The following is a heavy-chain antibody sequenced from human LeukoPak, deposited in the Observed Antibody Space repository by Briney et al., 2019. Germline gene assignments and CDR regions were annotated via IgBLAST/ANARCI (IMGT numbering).Heavy chain of an antibody. J-gene: IGHJ4*02. V-gene: IGHV3-30*17. D-gene: IGHD6-6*01. CDR1: GFIFTNYP. Sequence: PGGSLRLSCAASGFIFTNYPIHWVRQTPDKGLECVAIMSIDGNTKYYADSVRGRFIVSRDNSRNTVYLQMNSLRAEDTAVYYCAISDSSSAPFDYWGQGTLVTVSS. CDR3: AISDSSSAPFDY. CDR2: MSIDGNTK.